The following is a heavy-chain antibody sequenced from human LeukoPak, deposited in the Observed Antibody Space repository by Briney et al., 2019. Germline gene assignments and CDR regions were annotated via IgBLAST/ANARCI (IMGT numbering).Heavy chain of an antibody. CDR2: IYNSGST. V-gene: IGHV4-61*02. D-gene: IGHD3-16*02. Sequence: SETLSLTCTVSGGSISSGSYYWSWIRQPAGKGLEWIGRIYNSGSTNYNPSLKSRVTISVDTSKNQFSLKLSSVTAADTAVYYCASRRLGELSLYRMYYYYFDYWGQGTLVTVSS. J-gene: IGHJ4*02. CDR1: GGSISSGSYY. CDR3: ASRRLGELSLYRMYYYYFDY.